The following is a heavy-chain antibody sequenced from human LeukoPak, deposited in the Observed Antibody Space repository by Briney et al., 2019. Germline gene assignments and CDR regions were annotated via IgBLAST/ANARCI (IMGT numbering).Heavy chain of an antibody. J-gene: IGHJ4*02. CDR1: GGTFSSYV. D-gene: IGHD3-22*01. CDR3: ASPPADYYDSRDYFDY. V-gene: IGHV1-69*04. Sequence: SVKVSCKASGGTFSSYVISWVRQAPGQGLEWMGRIIPILGIANYAPKFRGRVTITADKSTSTAYMELSSLRSEDTAVYYCASPPADYYDSRDYFDYWGQGALVTVSS. CDR2: IIPILGIA.